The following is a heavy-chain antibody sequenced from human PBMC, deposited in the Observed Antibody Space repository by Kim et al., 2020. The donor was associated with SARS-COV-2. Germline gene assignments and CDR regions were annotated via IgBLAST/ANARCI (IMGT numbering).Heavy chain of an antibody. CDR1: EFTFSNHW. D-gene: IGHD3-3*02. V-gene: IGHV3-7*03. CDR3: AGGPSF. J-gene: IGHJ4*02. Sequence: GGSLRLSCAVSEFTFSNHWMHWVRQAPGKGLEWVANINQDGSVARYVDSVKGRFIISRDSAENTVYLEMSSLRAEDTAVYYCAGGPSFWGPGTPAT. CDR2: INQDGSVA.